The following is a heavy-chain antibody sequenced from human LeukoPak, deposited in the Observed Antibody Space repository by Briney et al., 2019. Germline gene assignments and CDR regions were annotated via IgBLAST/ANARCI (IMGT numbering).Heavy chain of an antibody. Sequence: ASVKVSCKASGYTFTSYYMHWVRQAPGQGLEWMGIINPSGGSTSYAQKFQGRVTVTRDTSTSTVYMELSSLRSEDTAVYYCARDLGGAISPAEYYFDYWGQGTLVTVSS. J-gene: IGHJ4*02. D-gene: IGHD3-16*01. V-gene: IGHV1-46*01. CDR1: GYTFTSYY. CDR2: INPSGGST. CDR3: ARDLGGAISPAEYYFDY.